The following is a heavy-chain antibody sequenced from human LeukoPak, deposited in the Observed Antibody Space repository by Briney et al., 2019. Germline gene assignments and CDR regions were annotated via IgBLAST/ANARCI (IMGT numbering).Heavy chain of an antibody. CDR2: IKIDGSTK. Sequence: GGSLRLSCAASGFTLSDHWMHWVRQAPGKGLVSVALIKIDGSTKTLADSVKGRFTISRDNSKNTLYLQMNSLRAEDTAVYYCAKLYIYDSPPRNYWGQGTLVTVSS. J-gene: IGHJ4*02. V-gene: IGHV3-74*01. D-gene: IGHD3-22*01. CDR1: GFTLSDHW. CDR3: AKLYIYDSPPRNY.